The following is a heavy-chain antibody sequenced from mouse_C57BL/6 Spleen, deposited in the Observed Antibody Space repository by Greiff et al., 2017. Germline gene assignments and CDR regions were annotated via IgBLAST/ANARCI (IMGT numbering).Heavy chain of an antibody. CDR2: INPNNGGT. J-gene: IGHJ4*01. CDR1: GYTFTDYY. CDR3: ARKGDLRRDYYAMDY. V-gene: IGHV1-26*01. Sequence: EVQLQQSGPELVKPGASVKISCKASGYTFTDYYMNWVKQSHGKSLEWIGDINPNNGGTSYNQKFKGKATLTVDKSSSTAYMELRSLTSEDSAVYYCARKGDLRRDYYAMDYWGQGTSVTVSS. D-gene: IGHD2-12*01.